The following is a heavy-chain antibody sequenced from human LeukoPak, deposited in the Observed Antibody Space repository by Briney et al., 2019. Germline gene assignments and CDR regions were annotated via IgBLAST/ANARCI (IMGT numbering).Heavy chain of an antibody. J-gene: IGHJ5*02. D-gene: IGHD2-15*01. Sequence: SETLSLTCTVSGYSISSGYYWGWIRQPPGKGLEWIGSIFHSGSTYYNPSLKSRVTISVDTSKNQFSLKLSSVTAADTAVYYCAIGRSPLYCSGGSCRFNWFDPWGQGTLVTVSS. CDR1: GYSISSGYY. CDR2: IFHSGST. CDR3: AIGRSPLYCSGGSCRFNWFDP. V-gene: IGHV4-38-2*02.